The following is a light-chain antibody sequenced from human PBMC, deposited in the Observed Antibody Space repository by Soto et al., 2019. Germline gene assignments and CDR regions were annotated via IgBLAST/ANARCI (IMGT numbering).Light chain of an antibody. Sequence: EIVLTQSPGTLSLSPGERATLSCRASQSVSSSYLAWYQKQPGQATRLLISGASSRATGIPDRFSGSGSGTDFTLTISRMQPEDFAVYYCQQYGSSPMYTFGQGTKLEIK. CDR2: GAS. V-gene: IGKV3-20*01. CDR3: QQYGSSPMYT. CDR1: QSVSSSY. J-gene: IGKJ2*01.